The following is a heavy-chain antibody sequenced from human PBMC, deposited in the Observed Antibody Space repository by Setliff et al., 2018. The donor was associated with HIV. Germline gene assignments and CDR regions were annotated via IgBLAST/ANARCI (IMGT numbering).Heavy chain of an antibody. CDR1: GGSISGYY. CDR3: ARNSQKGIQPLLLAS. V-gene: IGHV4-59*01. CDR2: IYITGDT. Sequence: SETLSLTCAVYGGSISGYYWSWIRQPPGKGLEWIGHIYITGDTDYNPSLKSRVTISVDTSKNQFSLMLDSVTAADTAVYYCARNSQKGIQPLLLASWGPGTLVTVSS. D-gene: IGHD1-1*01. J-gene: IGHJ4*02.